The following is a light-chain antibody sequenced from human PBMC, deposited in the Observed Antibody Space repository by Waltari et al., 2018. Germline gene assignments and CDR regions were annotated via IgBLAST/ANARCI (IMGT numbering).Light chain of an antibody. V-gene: IGKV1-5*03. J-gene: IGKJ4*01. CDR2: RAS. CDR1: QVISSW. CDR3: QQYDSYSLLS. Sequence: QMAQSPSTLSASVRDTVTISCRASQVISSWVAWYQHKPGKAPKLLIYRASTLVTGVPSRFSGSGSSTHFTLTISSLQPDDAATYFCQQYDSYSLLSFGGGTTVELK.